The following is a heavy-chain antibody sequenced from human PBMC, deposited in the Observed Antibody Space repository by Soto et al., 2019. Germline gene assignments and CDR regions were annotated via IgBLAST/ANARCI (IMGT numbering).Heavy chain of an antibody. D-gene: IGHD3-22*01. Sequence: SVKVSCKASGGTFSSYAISWVRQAPGQGLEWMGGIIPIFGTANYAQKFQGRVTITADESTSTAYMELSSLRSEDTAVYYCARDPRPYYYDSSGYYFHAVDIWGQGTVVTVAS. V-gene: IGHV1-69*13. CDR3: ARDPRPYYYDSSGYYFHAVDI. J-gene: IGHJ3*02. CDR2: IIPIFGTA. CDR1: GGTFSSYA.